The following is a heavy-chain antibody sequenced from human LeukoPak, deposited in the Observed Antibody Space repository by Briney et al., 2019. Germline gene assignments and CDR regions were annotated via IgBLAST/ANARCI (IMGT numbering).Heavy chain of an antibody. CDR2: IYYSGST. V-gene: IGHV4-59*01. D-gene: IGHD6-13*01. J-gene: IGHJ6*03. Sequence: PSETLSLTCTVSGGSISSYYWSWIRQPPGKGLEWIGYIYYSGSTNYNPSLKSRVTISVDTSKNQFSLKLSSVTAADTAVYYCARVSGGAAAGYYYYYMDVWGKGTTVTVSS. CDR1: GGSISSYY. CDR3: ARVSGGAAAGYYYYYMDV.